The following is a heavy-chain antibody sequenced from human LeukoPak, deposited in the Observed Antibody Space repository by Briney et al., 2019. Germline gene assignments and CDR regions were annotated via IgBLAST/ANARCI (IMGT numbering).Heavy chain of an antibody. Sequence: TGGSLRLSCAASGFNFRSYAVSWVRQAPGKGLEWVSTVTGGAVATYYADSVRGRHTISRDNSKNTLYLQMNSLRAEDTAVYYCAKVDSSGYYSMYWGQGTLVTVSS. CDR2: VTGGAVAT. CDR1: GFNFRSYA. CDR3: AKVDSSGYYSMY. J-gene: IGHJ4*02. V-gene: IGHV3-23*01. D-gene: IGHD3-22*01.